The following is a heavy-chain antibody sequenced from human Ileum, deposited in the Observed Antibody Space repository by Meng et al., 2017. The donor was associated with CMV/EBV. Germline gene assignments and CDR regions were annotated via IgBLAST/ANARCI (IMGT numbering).Heavy chain of an antibody. V-gene: IGHV3-21*01. J-gene: IGHJ4*02. CDR1: GFTFSSYS. Sequence: GGSLRLSCAASGFTFSSYSMNWVRQAPGNGLEWVSSISSSSSYIYYADSVKGRFTTSRDNAKNSLYLQMNSLRAEDTTVYYCARDQNYYDSSGYYEFDYWGQGTLVTVSS. D-gene: IGHD3-22*01. CDR3: ARDQNYYDSSGYYEFDY. CDR2: ISSSSSYI.